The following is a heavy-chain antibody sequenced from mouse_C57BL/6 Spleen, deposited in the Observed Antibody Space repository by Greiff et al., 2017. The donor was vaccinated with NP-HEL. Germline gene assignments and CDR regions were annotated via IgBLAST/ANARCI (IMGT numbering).Heavy chain of an antibody. D-gene: IGHD1-1*01. CDR2: IYPGSGST. V-gene: IGHV1-55*01. CDR1: GYTFTSYW. J-gene: IGHJ3*01. Sequence: VQLQQSGAELVKPGASVKMSCKASGYTFTSYWITWVKQRPGQGLEWIGDIYPGSGSTNYNEKFKSKATLTVDTSSSTAYMQLSSLTSEDSAVYSGARYNYGSPAWFAYWGQGTLVTVSA. CDR3: ARYNYGSPAWFAY.